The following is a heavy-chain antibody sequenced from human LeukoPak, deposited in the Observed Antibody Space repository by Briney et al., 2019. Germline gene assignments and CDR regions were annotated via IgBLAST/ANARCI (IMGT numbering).Heavy chain of an antibody. Sequence: GGSLRLSCAASGFTVSSNYMTWVRQAPGKGLEWVSVISAGGSTYYADSVKGRFTISRDNSKNTLYLQMNSLRAEDTAVYYCAREGQLLSFDYWGQGTLVTVSS. CDR1: GFTVSSNY. CDR2: ISAGGST. CDR3: AREGQLLSFDY. V-gene: IGHV3-53*01. J-gene: IGHJ4*02. D-gene: IGHD2-2*01.